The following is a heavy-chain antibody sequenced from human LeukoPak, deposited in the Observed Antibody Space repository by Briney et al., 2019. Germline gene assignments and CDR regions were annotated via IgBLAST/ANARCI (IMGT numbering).Heavy chain of an antibody. CDR3: ARVGSDDILTGIDY. V-gene: IGHV4-30-4*08. CDR1: GGSISSGDYY. Sequence: SETLSLTCTVSGGSISSGDYYWSWIRQPPGKGLEWIGYIYYSGSTYYNPPLKSRVTISVDTSKNQFSLKLSSVTAADTAVYYCARVGSDDILTGIDYWGQGTLVTVSS. J-gene: IGHJ4*02. D-gene: IGHD3-9*01. CDR2: IYYSGST.